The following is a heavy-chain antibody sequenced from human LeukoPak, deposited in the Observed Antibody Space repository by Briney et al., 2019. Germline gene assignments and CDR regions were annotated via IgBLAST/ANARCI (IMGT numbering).Heavy chain of an antibody. CDR1: GYTFTSYG. CDR2: ISAYNGNT. V-gene: IGHV1-18*01. Sequence: GASVKVSCKASGYTFTSYGISWVRQAPGQGLEWMGWISAYNGNTKYAQKVQGRVTLTKDTSTTTAYMELRSLRSDDTAVYYCARVSLVRIAAASTMDYWGQGSLVTVSS. CDR3: ARVSLVRIAAASTMDY. J-gene: IGHJ4*02. D-gene: IGHD6-13*01.